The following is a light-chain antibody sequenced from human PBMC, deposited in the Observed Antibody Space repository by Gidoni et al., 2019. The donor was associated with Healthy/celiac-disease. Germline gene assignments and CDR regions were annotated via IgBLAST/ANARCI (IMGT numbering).Light chain of an antibody. CDR2: DAS. V-gene: IGKV3-11*01. J-gene: IGKJ3*01. CDR3: QQRSNWPLFT. Sequence: EIVLTQSPATLSVSPGERATLSCRARQSVSSYLAWYQQKPGQAPRLLIYDASNRATGIPARFSGSGSGTDFTLTISSLEPEDFAVYYCQQRSNWPLFTFGPGTKVDIK. CDR1: QSVSSY.